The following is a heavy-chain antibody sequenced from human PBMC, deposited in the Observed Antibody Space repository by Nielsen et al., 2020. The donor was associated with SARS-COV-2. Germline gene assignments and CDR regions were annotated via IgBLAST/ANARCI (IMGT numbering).Heavy chain of an antibody. CDR3: ARDQSIGIYDY. Sequence: SETLSLTCTVSGYSSFSGYSWGWIRQPPGKGLEWIGTVSHSGSAYYNSSLKSRVSMSIDTSKSQFSLHLTSVTAADTAIYYCARDQSIGIYDYWGQGSLVTVSS. CDR2: VSHSGSA. D-gene: IGHD5-12*01. CDR1: GYSSFSGYS. V-gene: IGHV4-38-2*02. J-gene: IGHJ4*02.